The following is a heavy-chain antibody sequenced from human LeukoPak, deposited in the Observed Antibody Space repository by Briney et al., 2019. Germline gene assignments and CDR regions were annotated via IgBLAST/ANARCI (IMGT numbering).Heavy chain of an antibody. CDR3: AKDMGSGPYYYYMDV. J-gene: IGHJ6*03. CDR1: GFTVSNKY. V-gene: IGHV3-53*05. CDR2: IYSDGRT. Sequence: PGGSLRLSCAASGFTVSNKYMTWVRQAPGKGLEWVSLIYSDGRTYYADSVKGRFTISRDNAKNPLYLQMNSLRAEDTALYYCAKDMGSGPYYYYMDVWGKGTTVTISS. D-gene: IGHD6-19*01.